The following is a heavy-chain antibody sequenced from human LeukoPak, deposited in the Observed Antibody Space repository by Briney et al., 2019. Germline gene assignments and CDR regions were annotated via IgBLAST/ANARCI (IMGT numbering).Heavy chain of an antibody. CDR1: AGSISSYY. Sequence: SETLSLTCTVSAGSISSYYWSWIRQPPGKGLGWIGYIYYSGSTNYNPSLKSRVTISVDTSKNQFSLKLSSVTAADTAVYYCARGETYYDFWSGYYNRYYYYYMDVWGKGTTVTVSS. D-gene: IGHD3-3*01. CDR2: IYYSGST. J-gene: IGHJ6*03. V-gene: IGHV4-59*01. CDR3: ARGETYYDFWSGYYNRYYYYYMDV.